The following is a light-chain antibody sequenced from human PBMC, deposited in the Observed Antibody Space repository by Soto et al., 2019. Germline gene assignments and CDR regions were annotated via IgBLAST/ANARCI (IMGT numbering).Light chain of an antibody. CDR1: QSIKNW. CDR3: QQYHNWPPIT. CDR2: EAS. V-gene: IGKV3D-15*01. Sequence: MTQSPSTLSASVGDRVTITCRASQSIKNWLAWYQQKPGLAPRLLISEASTRATGIPDRFSGSGSGRDFTLTISRVEPEDFAVYFCQQYHNWPPITFGQGTRLEIK. J-gene: IGKJ5*01.